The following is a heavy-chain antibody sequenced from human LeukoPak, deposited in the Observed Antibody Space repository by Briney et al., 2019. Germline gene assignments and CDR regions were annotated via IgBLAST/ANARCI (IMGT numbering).Heavy chain of an antibody. J-gene: IGHJ3*02. CDR1: GGSISSGSYF. CDR2: IYSSGST. D-gene: IGHD2-2*03. V-gene: IGHV4-61*02. CDR3: AREGFGDGSGTPNAFDI. Sequence: TTSETLSLTCTVSGGSISSGSYFWSWIRQPTGKGLEWIGRIYSSGSTNYNPSLKSRVTISVHTSKNQFSLKLSSVTAADTAVYYCAREGFGDGSGTPNAFDIWGQGTMVSVSS.